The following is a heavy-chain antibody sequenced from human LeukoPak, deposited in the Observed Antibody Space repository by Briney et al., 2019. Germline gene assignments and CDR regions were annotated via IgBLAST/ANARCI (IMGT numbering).Heavy chain of an antibody. CDR2: ISPGDFDT. CDR3: ARHQGGMDV. Sequence: GESLKISCKASGYSFTSHWVASVRQMPGKGLEWMGMISPGDFDTRYTPSLKGQVTISPDKSISTAHLQWSSLKASDTAIYYCARHQGGMDVWGQGTTVTVSS. V-gene: IGHV5-51*01. J-gene: IGHJ6*02. CDR1: GYSFTSHW.